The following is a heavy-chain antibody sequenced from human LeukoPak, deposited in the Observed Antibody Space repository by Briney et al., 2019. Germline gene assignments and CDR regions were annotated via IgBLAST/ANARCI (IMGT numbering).Heavy chain of an antibody. CDR1: GFTFSTYW. CDR3: ARVAGDYAEYYFDF. J-gene: IGHJ4*02. V-gene: IGHV3-74*01. Sequence: HPGGSLRLSCAASGFTFSTYWMHWVRHAPGKGLVWVSRISTDGRSTTYADSVKGIFTISRDNSKNTLYLQMNNLRAEDTAVYYCARVAGDYAEYYFDFWGQGTLVTVSS. CDR2: ISTDGRST. D-gene: IGHD4-17*01.